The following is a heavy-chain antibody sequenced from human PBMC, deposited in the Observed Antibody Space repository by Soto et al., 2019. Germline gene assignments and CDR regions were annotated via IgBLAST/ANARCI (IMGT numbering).Heavy chain of an antibody. V-gene: IGHV3-23*01. J-gene: IGHJ5*01. CDR1: GLTFSRHA. CDR2: ISESSSNT. CDR3: AKKPNGFDS. Sequence: EVQLLESGGGLVQPGGSLRLSCAASGLTFSRHAMAWVRQAPGKGLEWLSSISESSSNTYYADSVKGRFTISKDNSKNMLYLQMNSLRDEDMAVYYCAKKPNGFDSWGQGTLVTVSS.